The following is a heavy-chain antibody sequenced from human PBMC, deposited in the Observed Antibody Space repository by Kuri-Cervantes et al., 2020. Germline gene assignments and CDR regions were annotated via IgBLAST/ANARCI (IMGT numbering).Heavy chain of an antibody. CDR1: GFTFSSYA. Sequence: GGSLRLSCAAAGFTFSSYAMSWVRQAPGKGLEWVSAFSANGDIRYYADSVKGRFTISRDNSKNTLYLQMNSLRAEDTAVYYCARYSYGYRQLYGMDVWGQGTTVTVSS. D-gene: IGHD5-18*01. CDR2: FSANGDIR. V-gene: IGHV3-23*01. J-gene: IGHJ6*02. CDR3: ARYSYGYRQLYGMDV.